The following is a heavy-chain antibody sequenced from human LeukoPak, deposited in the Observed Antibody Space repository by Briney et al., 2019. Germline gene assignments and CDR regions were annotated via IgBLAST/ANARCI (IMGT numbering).Heavy chain of an antibody. CDR3: ARGPPTALYMDV. D-gene: IGHD1-14*01. CDR2: ISFEGSNK. V-gene: IGHV3-30*01. Sequence: GGSLRLSCAASGFTFSSYWMSWVRQAPGKGLEWVAVISFEGSNKYYADSVQGRFTISRDNSRNALYLQMNSLRAEDTAVYFCARGPPTALYMDVWGKGTTVTVSS. J-gene: IGHJ6*03. CDR1: GFTFSSYW.